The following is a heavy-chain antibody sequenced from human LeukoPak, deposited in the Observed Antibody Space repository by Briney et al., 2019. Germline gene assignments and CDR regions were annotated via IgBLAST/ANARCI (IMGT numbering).Heavy chain of an antibody. CDR2: INPNSGGT. V-gene: IGHV1-2*02. Sequence: ASVKVSCKASGYTFTGYYMHWVRQAPGQGLEWMGWINPNSGGTNYAQKFQGRVTMTRDTSISTAYMELSRLRSDDTAVYYRARTPAQYCSGGSCYSDWYNWFDPWGQGTLVTVSS. J-gene: IGHJ5*02. CDR1: GYTFTGYY. D-gene: IGHD2-15*01. CDR3: ARTPAQYCSGGSCYSDWYNWFDP.